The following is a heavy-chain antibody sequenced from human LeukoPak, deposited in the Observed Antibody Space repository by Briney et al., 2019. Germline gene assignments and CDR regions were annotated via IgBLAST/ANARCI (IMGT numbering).Heavy chain of an antibody. Sequence: GGSLRLSCAASGFTFSDHYMSWIRQAPGKGLEWISYISSSGYTIYYADSVKGRFTISRDNAKNSLYLQMNSLRAEDTALYYCAKEASYGMDVWGQGTTVTVSS. CDR2: ISSSGYTI. CDR1: GFTFSDHY. J-gene: IGHJ6*02. V-gene: IGHV3-11*01. CDR3: AKEASYGMDV.